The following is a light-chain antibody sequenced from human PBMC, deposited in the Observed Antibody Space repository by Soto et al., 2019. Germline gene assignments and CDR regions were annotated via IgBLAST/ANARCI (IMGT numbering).Light chain of an antibody. J-gene: IGKJ1*01. CDR3: QQSYSTPWT. Sequence: DIQMTQSPSSLSASVGDRVTITCRASQSISNYLSWYQQIPGKAPKLLIYASSTLRSGVSSRFSGSGSRTDFTLPISSLQPADFATYYCQQSYSTPWTFGQGTKVEIK. CDR2: ASS. CDR1: QSISNY. V-gene: IGKV1-39*01.